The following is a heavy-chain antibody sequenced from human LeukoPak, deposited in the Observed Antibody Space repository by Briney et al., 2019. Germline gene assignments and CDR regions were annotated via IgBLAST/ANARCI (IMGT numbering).Heavy chain of an antibody. V-gene: IGHV4-61*02. CDR3: ARGEGDYDPSDAFDI. CDR1: GGSISSGSYY. J-gene: IGHJ3*02. D-gene: IGHD4-17*01. CDR2: IYTSGST. Sequence: PSQTLSLTCTVSGGSISSGSYYWSWIRQPAGKGLEWIGRIYTSGSTNYNPSLKSRVTISVDTSKNQFSLKLSSVTAADTAVYYCARGEGDYDPSDAFDIWGQGTMVTVSS.